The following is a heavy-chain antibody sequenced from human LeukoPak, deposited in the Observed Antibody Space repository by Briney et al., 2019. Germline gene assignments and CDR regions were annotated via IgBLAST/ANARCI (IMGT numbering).Heavy chain of an antibody. V-gene: IGHV4-59*01. CDR1: GGSISSYY. D-gene: IGHD3-10*01. J-gene: IGHJ4*02. Sequence: SETLSLTCTVSGGSISSYYWSWIRQPPGKGLEWIGYIYYSGSTNYNPSLKSRVTISVDTSKNQFSLKLSSVTAADTAVYYCAREATHYGGVGFDYWGQGTLVTVSS. CDR2: IYYSGST. CDR3: AREATHYGGVGFDY.